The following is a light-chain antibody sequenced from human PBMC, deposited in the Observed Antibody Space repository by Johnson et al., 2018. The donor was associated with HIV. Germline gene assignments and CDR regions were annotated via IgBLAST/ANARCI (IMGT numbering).Light chain of an antibody. CDR1: SSNIENYF. CDR2: EDY. J-gene: IGLJ1*01. V-gene: IGLV1-51*02. CDR3: GVWDASLRPHYV. Sequence: QFVLTQPPSVSAAPGQRVNISCSGHSSNIENYFVSWYQQLPGAAPRLLIYEDYKRPSGIPDRFSGSKSGASATLGIPALQTGDEADYYCGVWDASLRPHYVFGTGTTITVL.